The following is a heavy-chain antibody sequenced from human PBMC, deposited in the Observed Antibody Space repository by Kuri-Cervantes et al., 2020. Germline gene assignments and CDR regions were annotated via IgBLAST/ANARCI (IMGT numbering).Heavy chain of an antibody. CDR2: IKQDGSEK. CDR1: GFTFSNYE. D-gene: IGHD3-16*02. J-gene: IGHJ4*02. Sequence: GGSLRLSCTASGFTFSNYEMNWVRQAPGKGLEWVANIKQDGSEKYYVDSVKGRFTISRDNAKNSLYLQMNSLRAEDTAVYYCARGTVWGSYRTDLDYWGQGTLVTVSS. V-gene: IGHV3-7*01. CDR3: ARGTVWGSYRTDLDY.